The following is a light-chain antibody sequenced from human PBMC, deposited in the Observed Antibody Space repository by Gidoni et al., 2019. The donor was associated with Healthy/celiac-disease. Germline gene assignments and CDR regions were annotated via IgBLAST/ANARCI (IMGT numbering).Light chain of an antibody. V-gene: IGLV1-40*01. CDR1: SSNLGAVYD. CDR2: GNS. CDR3: QSYDSSLSGWV. J-gene: IGLJ3*02. Sequence: QSVLTQPPSVSGAPGQRVTISCPGSSSNLGAVYDVHWYQPLPGTAPKLLIYGNSNRPSGVPDRFSGSKSGTSASLAITGLQAEDEADYYCQSYDSSLSGWVFGGGTKLTVL.